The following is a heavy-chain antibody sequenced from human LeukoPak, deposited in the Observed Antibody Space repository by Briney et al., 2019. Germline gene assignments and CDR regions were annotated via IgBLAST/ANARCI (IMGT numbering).Heavy chain of an antibody. Sequence: GGSLRLSCAASEFTFSSYSMIWVRQAPGKGLEWVADIKQDGSEKNYVDSVKGRFTISRDNAKSTLYLQMNSLRGEDTALYYCTRELWPGDYWGQGTLVTVSS. D-gene: IGHD3-16*01. CDR1: EFTFSSYS. V-gene: IGHV3-7*01. CDR2: IKQDGSEK. J-gene: IGHJ4*02. CDR3: TRELWPGDY.